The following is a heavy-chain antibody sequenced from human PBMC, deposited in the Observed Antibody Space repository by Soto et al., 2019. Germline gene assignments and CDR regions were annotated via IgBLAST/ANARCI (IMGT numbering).Heavy chain of an antibody. CDR3: ARAGGSGWLHNAFDI. CDR2: ISYDGSNK. V-gene: IGHV3-30-3*01. CDR1: GCTLSSYA. J-gene: IGHJ3*02. D-gene: IGHD3-10*01. Sequence: LRLSCAASGCTLSSYAMHWVRQAPGKGLEWVAVISYDGSNKYYADSVKGRFTISRDNSKNTLYLQMNSLRAEDTAVYYCARAGGSGWLHNAFDIWGQGTMVTVSS.